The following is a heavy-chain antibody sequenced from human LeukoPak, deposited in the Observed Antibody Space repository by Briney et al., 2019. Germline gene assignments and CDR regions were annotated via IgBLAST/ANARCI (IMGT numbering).Heavy chain of an antibody. CDR1: GGSFSGYY. CDR3: ARVKLEEFRYFDY. CDR2: INHSGST. Sequence: SETLSLTCAVYGGSFSGYYWSWIRQPPGKGLEWIGEINHSGSTNYNPSLKSRVTISVDTSKNQFSLKLSSVTAADTAVYYCARVKLEEFRYFDYWGQGTLVTVSS. D-gene: IGHD3-16*01. V-gene: IGHV4-34*01. J-gene: IGHJ4*02.